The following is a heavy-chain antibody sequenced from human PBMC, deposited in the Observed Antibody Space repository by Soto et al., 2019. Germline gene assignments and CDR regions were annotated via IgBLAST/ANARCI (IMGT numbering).Heavy chain of an antibody. J-gene: IGHJ5*02. CDR3: AKGGYGYRGSSESWFDP. V-gene: IGHV3-23*01. Sequence: GGSLRLSCAASGFTFSSYAMSWVRQAPGKGLEWVSAISGSGGSTYYADSVKGRFTISRDNSKNTLYLQMNSLRAEDTAVYYCAKGGYGYRGSSESWFDPWGQGTLVTVSS. CDR2: ISGSGGST. D-gene: IGHD5-12*01. CDR1: GFTFSSYA.